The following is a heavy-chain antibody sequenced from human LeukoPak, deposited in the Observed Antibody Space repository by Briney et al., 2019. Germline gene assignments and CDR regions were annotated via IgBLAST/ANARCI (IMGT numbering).Heavy chain of an antibody. CDR3: ARGITIFLPDY. CDR2: INPSGGST. V-gene: IGHV1-46*01. J-gene: IGHJ4*02. Sequence: ASVTVSCTASGYTFTSYYMHWVRQAPGQGLEWMGIINPSGGSTSYAQKFQGRVTMTRDTSTSTVYMELSSLRSEDTAVYYCARGITIFLPDYWGQGALVTVSS. CDR1: GYTFTSYY. D-gene: IGHD3-9*01.